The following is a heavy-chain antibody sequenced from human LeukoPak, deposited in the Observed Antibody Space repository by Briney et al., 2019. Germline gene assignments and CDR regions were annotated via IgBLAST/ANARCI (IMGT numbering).Heavy chain of an antibody. CDR3: ASWYDSGGYISRSYFDY. CDR2: IIPIFGTA. V-gene: IGHV1-69*13. Sequence: ASVKVSCKASGGTFSSYAISWVRQAPGQGLEWMGGIIPIFGTANYAQKFQGRVTITADESTSTAYMELSSLRSEDTAVYYCASWYDSGGYISRSYFDYWGQGTLVTVSS. CDR1: GGTFSSYA. D-gene: IGHD3-22*01. J-gene: IGHJ4*02.